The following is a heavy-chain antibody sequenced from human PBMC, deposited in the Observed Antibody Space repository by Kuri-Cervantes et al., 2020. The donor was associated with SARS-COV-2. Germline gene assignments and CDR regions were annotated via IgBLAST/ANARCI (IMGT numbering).Heavy chain of an antibody. CDR3: AITTWDLEWPPPNWFDP. D-gene: IGHD3-3*01. J-gene: IGHJ5*02. V-gene: IGHV4-4*07. CDR2: IYTSGST. CDR1: GGSISSYY. Sequence: ESLKISCTVSGGSISSYYWSWIRQPAGKGLVWIGRIYTSGSTNYNPSLKSRVTMSVDTSKNQFSLKLSSVTAADTAVYYCAITTWDLEWPPPNWFDPWGQGTLVTVSS.